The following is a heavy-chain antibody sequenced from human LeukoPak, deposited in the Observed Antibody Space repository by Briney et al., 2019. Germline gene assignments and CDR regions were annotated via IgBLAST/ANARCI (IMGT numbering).Heavy chain of an antibody. Sequence: SETLSPTCTVSGGSISSGDYYWSWIRQPPGKGLEWIGYIYYSGSTYYNPSLKSRVTISVDTSKNQFSLKLSSVTAADTAVYYCAARAFDWLSPFDYWGQGTLVTVSS. CDR3: AARAFDWLSPFDY. J-gene: IGHJ4*02. CDR2: IYYSGST. CDR1: GGSISSGDYY. D-gene: IGHD3-9*01. V-gene: IGHV4-30-4*01.